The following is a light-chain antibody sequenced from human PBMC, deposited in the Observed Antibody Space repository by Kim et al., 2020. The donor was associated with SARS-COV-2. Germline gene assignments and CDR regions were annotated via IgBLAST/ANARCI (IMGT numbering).Light chain of an antibody. V-gene: IGKV3-20*01. Sequence: EIVLTQSPGTLSLSPGERATLSCRASQSVSSNYLAWYQQKPGQAPRLLIYDASSRMTGIPDRFGGSGSGTDFTLTISRLEPEDFAVYYCHQYSISPRTFGQGTKVDI. CDR3: HQYSISPRT. J-gene: IGKJ1*01. CDR1: QSVSSNY. CDR2: DAS.